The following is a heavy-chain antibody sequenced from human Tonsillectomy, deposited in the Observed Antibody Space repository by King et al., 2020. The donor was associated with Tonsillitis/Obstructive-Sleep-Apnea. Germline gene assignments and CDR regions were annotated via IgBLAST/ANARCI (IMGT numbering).Heavy chain of an antibody. Sequence: QLVQSGGGLVQPGGSLRLSCAASGFTFSSYAMSWVRQAPGKGLEWVSAISGSGGSTYYADSVKGRFTISRDNSKNTLYLQMNSLRAEDTAVYYCAKPKGYCSSTSCFDAFDIWGQGTMVTVSS. CDR2: ISGSGGST. CDR1: GFTFSSYA. D-gene: IGHD2-2*01. V-gene: IGHV3-23*04. CDR3: AKPKGYCSSTSCFDAFDI. J-gene: IGHJ3*02.